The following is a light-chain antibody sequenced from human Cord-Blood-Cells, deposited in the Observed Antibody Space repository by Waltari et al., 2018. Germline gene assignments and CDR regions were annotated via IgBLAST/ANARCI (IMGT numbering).Light chain of an antibody. CDR2: AAS. V-gene: IGKV1-9*01. CDR1: QCISSY. Sequence: DIQLTQSPSFLSASVGDRVTMTCRASQCISSYLAWYQQKPGKAPKILIYAASTCESGVPSRFSGSGSGTECTLKISSLHPEDLATYYCQQLNSYPFTFGPGTKVDIK. CDR3: QQLNSYPFT. J-gene: IGKJ3*01.